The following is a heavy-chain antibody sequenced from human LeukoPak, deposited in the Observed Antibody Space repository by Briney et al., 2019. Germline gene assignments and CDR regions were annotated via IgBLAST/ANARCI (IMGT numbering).Heavy chain of an antibody. CDR3: ARYPAADGAGAYYGMDV. V-gene: IGHV4-59*08. Sequence: SETLSLTCTVSGGSISSYYWSWIRQPPGKGLEWIGYIYYSGSTNYNPSLKSRVTISVDTSKNQFSLKLSSVTAADTALYYCARYPAADGAGAYYGMDVWGQGTTVTVSS. J-gene: IGHJ6*02. CDR2: IYYSGST. CDR1: GGSISSYY. D-gene: IGHD6-13*01.